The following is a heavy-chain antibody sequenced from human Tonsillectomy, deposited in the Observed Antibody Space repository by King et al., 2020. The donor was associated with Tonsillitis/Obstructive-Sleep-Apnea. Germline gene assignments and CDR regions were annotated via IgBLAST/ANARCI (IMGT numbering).Heavy chain of an antibody. D-gene: IGHD6-13*01. Sequence: VQLVESGGGLVEPGRSLRLSCAASGFTFADYAMYWVRQVPGKGLEWGSGISWNSNSIGYADSVRGRFTISRDNAKNSLYLQMNSLRAEDTALYYCAKDLIIAVSGTPGDAFDIWGQGTKVTVSS. CDR2: ISWNSNSI. J-gene: IGHJ3*02. CDR1: GFTFADYA. CDR3: AKDLIIAVSGTPGDAFDI. V-gene: IGHV3-9*01.